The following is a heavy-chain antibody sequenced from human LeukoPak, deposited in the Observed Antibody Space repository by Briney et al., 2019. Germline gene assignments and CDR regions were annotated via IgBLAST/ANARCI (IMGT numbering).Heavy chain of an antibody. V-gene: IGHV3-23*01. J-gene: IGHJ4*02. CDR2: ISGSGTST. CDR1: GFTFSSYA. D-gene: IGHD2-15*01. CDR3: ANHLEYCSTGSCSYFDY. Sequence: GGSLRLSCAASGFTFSSYAMSWVRQAPGKGLEWVSAISGSGTSTYYADSVKGRFTISRDNSKNMLYLQMNSLRADDTAVYYCANHLEYCSTGSCSYFDYWGQGTLVTVSS.